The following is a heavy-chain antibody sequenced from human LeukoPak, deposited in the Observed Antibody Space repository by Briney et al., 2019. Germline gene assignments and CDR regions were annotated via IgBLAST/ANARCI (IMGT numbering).Heavy chain of an antibody. V-gene: IGHV4-34*01. CDR2: INHSGST. CDR3: ARGIVEATRGFDY. J-gene: IGHJ4*02. CDR1: GGSFSGYY. D-gene: IGHD1-26*01. Sequence: TSETLSLTCAVYGGSFSGYYWSWIRQPPGKGLEWIGEINHSGSTNYNPSLKSRVTISVDTSKNQFSLKLSSVTAADTAVYYCARGIVEATRGFDYWGQGTLVTVSS.